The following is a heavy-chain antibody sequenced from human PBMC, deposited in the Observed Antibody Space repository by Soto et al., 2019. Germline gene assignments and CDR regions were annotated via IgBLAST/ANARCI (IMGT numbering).Heavy chain of an antibody. D-gene: IGHD3-3*01. J-gene: IGHJ6*03. V-gene: IGHV3-74*01. CDR3: ARLGVWSGAYYYMDV. CDR1: GFTFSTSW. Sequence: EMQVVESGGGLGQRGGSLRLSCVASGFTFSTSWMTWVRQAPGKGLVWVARISSDGSSTRYADSVKGRFTISRDNAKNTLCLQMDSLRGDDTALYYCARLGVWSGAYYYMDVWGKGTTVTVSS. CDR2: ISSDGSST.